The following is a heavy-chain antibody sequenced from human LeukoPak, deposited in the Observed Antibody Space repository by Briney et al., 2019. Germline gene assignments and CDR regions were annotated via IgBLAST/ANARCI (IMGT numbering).Heavy chain of an antibody. Sequence: GCSVKVSCKASGGTFSSYAISWVRQAPGQGLEWMGGIIPIFGTANYAQKFQGRVTITTDESTSTAYMELSSLRSEDTAVYYCAILGYCSGGSCYSSYYYYYMDVWGKGTTVTVSS. CDR2: IIPIFGTA. J-gene: IGHJ6*03. CDR3: AILGYCSGGSCYSSYYYYYMDV. D-gene: IGHD2-15*01. V-gene: IGHV1-69*05. CDR1: GGTFSSYA.